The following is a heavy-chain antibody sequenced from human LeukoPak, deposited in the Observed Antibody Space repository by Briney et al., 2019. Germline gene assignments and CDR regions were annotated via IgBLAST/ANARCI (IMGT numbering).Heavy chain of an antibody. J-gene: IGHJ4*02. CDR3: ARHQEQDTYGRPFDY. CDR2: IYPGNSDT. Sequence: GESLEISCKGSGYRFTNYWIGWGRQVPGKGLEWMGIIYPGNSDTRYGPSFQGQVNISADKSISTAYLEWNTLKASDTAMYYCARHQEQDTYGRPFDYWGQGTLVTVSS. CDR1: GYRFTNYW. V-gene: IGHV5-51*01. D-gene: IGHD3-10*01.